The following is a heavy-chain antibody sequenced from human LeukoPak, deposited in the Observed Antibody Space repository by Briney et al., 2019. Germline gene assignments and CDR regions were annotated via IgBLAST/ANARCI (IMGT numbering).Heavy chain of an antibody. J-gene: IGHJ4*02. CDR1: GFTFSDYN. CDR3: ARLDLGGYSYGYNFG. V-gene: IGHV3-21*01. Sequence: GGSLRLSCAASGFTFSDYNLVWVRQAPGKGLEWVSSISSGSSYRYYADSVKGRFTISRDNANNSLYLQMNRLRAEDTAVYFCARLDLGGYSYGYNFGWGQGTLVAVSS. CDR2: ISSGSSYR. D-gene: IGHD5-18*01.